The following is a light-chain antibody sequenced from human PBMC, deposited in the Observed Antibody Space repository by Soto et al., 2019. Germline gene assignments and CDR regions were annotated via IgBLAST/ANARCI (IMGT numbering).Light chain of an antibody. CDR2: AAS. CDR3: LQDYNYPYT. Sequence: AIQMTQSPYSLSASVGDRVTITCRASQGIRNDLGWYQQKPGKAPKLLICAASSLQSGVPSRFSGSGSGTDFTLTISSLQPEDFATYYCLQDYNYPYTFGQGTKLEIK. CDR1: QGIRND. V-gene: IGKV1-6*01. J-gene: IGKJ2*01.